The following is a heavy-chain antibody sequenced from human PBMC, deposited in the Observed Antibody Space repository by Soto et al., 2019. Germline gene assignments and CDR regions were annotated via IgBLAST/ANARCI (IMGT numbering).Heavy chain of an antibody. Sequence: EVQLLESGGGLVQPGGSLRLSCAASGFTFSSYGMSWVRQAPGKGLEWVSAISGSGGSTYYADSVKGRFTISRDNSKNTLYLQMNSLRAEDTAVYYCAKDTVSRGVFDYWGQGTLVTVSS. CDR1: GFTFSSYG. J-gene: IGHJ4*02. CDR3: AKDTVSRGVFDY. D-gene: IGHD4-17*01. CDR2: ISGSGGST. V-gene: IGHV3-23*01.